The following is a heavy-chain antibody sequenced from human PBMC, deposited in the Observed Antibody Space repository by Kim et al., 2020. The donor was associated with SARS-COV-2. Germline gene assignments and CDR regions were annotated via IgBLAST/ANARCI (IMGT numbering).Heavy chain of an antibody. D-gene: IGHD1-26*01. J-gene: IGHJ6*02. CDR3: ARAVFLRSSFYYYYGMDV. CDR1: GDSVSSNSAA. V-gene: IGHV6-1*01. CDR2: TYYRSKWYN. Sequence: SQTLSLTCAISGDSVSSNSAAWNWIRQSPSRGLEWLGRTYYRSKWYNDYAVSVKSRITINPDTSKNQFSLQLNSVTPEDTAVYYCARAVFLRSSFYYYYGMDVWGQGTTVTVSS.